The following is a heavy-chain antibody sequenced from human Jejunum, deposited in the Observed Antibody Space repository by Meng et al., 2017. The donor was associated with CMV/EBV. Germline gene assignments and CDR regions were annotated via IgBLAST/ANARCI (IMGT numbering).Heavy chain of an antibody. J-gene: IGHJ4*02. Sequence: QGQLVQSGAEVKKPGASVKVSCKASGYTFTSYDINWVRQDTGQGLEWMGWMNPNRGTTGYAQKFQGRVTMTRNISKSTAYMDLSSLRSEDTAVYYCATGVADFEYWGQGTLVTVSS. CDR3: ATGVADFEY. CDR2: MNPNRGTT. CDR1: GYTFTSYD. D-gene: IGHD6-19*01. V-gene: IGHV1-8*01.